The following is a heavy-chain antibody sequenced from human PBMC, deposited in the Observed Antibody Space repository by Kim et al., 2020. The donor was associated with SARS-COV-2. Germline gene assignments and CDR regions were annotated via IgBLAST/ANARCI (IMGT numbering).Heavy chain of an antibody. CDR1: GGSFSGYY. Sequence: SDTLSLTCAVYGGSFSGYYWSWIRQPPGKGLEWIGEINHSGSTNYNPSLKSRVTISVDTSKNQFSLKLSSVTAADTAVYSCPWRVYYYYGMYVCGQGTTV. V-gene: IGHV4-34*01. J-gene: IGHJ6*02. CDR3: PWRVYYYYGMYV. D-gene: IGHD3-3*01. CDR2: INHSGST.